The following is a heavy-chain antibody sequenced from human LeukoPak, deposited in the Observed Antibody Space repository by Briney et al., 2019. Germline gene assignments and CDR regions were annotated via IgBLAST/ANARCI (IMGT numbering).Heavy chain of an antibody. Sequence: GASVKVSCKASGYTLPSYDINWVGQATGQGLEWVGWMNPNSGNTGYAQKFQGRITMTRNTSISTAYMELSSLTSEDTAVYYCARIAAAGNRRLNYWGQGTLVTVSS. J-gene: IGHJ4*02. D-gene: IGHD6-13*01. CDR2: MNPNSGNT. CDR3: ARIAAAGNRRLNY. V-gene: IGHV1-8*01. CDR1: GYTLPSYD.